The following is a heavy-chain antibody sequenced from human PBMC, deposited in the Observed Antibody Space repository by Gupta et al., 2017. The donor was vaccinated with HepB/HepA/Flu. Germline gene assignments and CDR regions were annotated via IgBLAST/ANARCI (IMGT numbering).Heavy chain of an antibody. CDR2: INHSGST. CDR3: ARGPPTYYDGGGYYFFDF. D-gene: IGHD3-22*01. J-gene: IGHJ4*02. CDR1: GGSFSGYF. Sequence: QVQLQEWGAGLLKPSETLSLTCAVYGGSFSGYFWTWIRQPPGKGLEWIGEINHSGSTNYNPSLKRRVTISVDTSKNQFSLKLSSVTAADTAIYYCARGPPTYYDGGGYYFFDFWGRGALVTVTS. V-gene: IGHV4-34*01.